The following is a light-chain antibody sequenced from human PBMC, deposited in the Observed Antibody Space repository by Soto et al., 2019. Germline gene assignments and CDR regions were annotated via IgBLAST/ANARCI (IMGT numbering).Light chain of an antibody. CDR3: QQYYSPLIT. CDR1: QRVLYSSNNKNY. V-gene: IGKV4-1*01. Sequence: DIVMTQSPDSLAVSLGERATINCKSSQRVLYSSNNKNYLAWYQQKPGQPPKLLIYWASTRESGVPDRFSGSGSGTDFTLTISSLQAEDVAVYYCQQYYSPLITFGQGTRLEIK. CDR2: WAS. J-gene: IGKJ5*01.